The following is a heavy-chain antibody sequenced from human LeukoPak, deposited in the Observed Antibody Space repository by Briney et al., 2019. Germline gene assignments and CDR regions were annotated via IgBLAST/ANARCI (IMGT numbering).Heavy chain of an antibody. D-gene: IGHD6-19*01. V-gene: IGHV3-23*01. CDR2: LSGSGGRT. CDR1: GFTFNSFA. Sequence: AVSLTLTCAASGFTFNSFAMIRLPQAQGKGREWVSALSGSGGRTYYEVSVKGRFNISRDNSKNTLYMQMNSLRAEDSVVYYCGKSFRKAVAGTLDYWGQGSLVSVSS. J-gene: IGHJ4*02. CDR3: GKSFRKAVAGTLDY.